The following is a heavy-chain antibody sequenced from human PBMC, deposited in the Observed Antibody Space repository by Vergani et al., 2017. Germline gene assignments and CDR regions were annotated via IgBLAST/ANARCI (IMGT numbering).Heavy chain of an antibody. CDR2: INRGSTT. Sequence: EVHLLESGGGLVQSGGSLRVSCAASGFTFSSDAMSWVRQAPGKGLEWVSAINRGSTTYYADSVKGRFTISRDNAKNSLYLQMNSLRAEDTAVYYCASSGIAVAGTGLYYWGQGTLVTVSS. D-gene: IGHD6-19*01. J-gene: IGHJ4*02. CDR1: GFTFSSDA. CDR3: ASSGIAVAGTGLYY. V-gene: IGHV3-23*01.